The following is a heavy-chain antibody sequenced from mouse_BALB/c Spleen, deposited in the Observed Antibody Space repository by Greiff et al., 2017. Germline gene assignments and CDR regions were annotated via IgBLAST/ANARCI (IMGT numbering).Heavy chain of an antibody. D-gene: IGHD1-1*01. CDR3: ARSYYGSSLDY. CDR1: GFTFSSFG. V-gene: IGHV5-17*02. CDR2: ISSGSSTI. J-gene: IGHJ2*01. Sequence: EVKLMESGGGLVQPGGSRKLSCAASGFTFSSFGMHWVRQAPEKGLEWVAYISSGSSTIYYADTVKGRFTISRDNPKNTLFLQMTSLRSEDTAMYYCARSYYGSSLDYWGQGTTLTVSS.